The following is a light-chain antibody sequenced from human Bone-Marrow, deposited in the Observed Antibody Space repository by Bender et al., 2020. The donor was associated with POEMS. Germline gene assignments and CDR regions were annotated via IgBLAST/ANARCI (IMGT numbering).Light chain of an antibody. CDR3: CSYAGSTDFDV. J-gene: IGLJ1*01. Sequence: QSALTQPRSVSGSPGQSVTIPCTGTTSDVGDNNYVSWYQQHPGKAPELLIYDVTKRPSGVSDRFSGSKSGNTASLTISGLQPEDEADYYCCSYAGSTDFDVFGTGTKVTV. CDR2: DVT. CDR1: TSDVGDNNY. V-gene: IGLV2-11*01.